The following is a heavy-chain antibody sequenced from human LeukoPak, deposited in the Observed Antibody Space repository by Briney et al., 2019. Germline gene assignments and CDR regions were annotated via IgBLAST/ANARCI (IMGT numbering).Heavy chain of an antibody. D-gene: IGHD4-17*01. J-gene: IGHJ5*02. V-gene: IGHV1-69*05. Sequence: SVKVSCKASGYTFTSYGISWVRQAPGQGLEWLGGIMPLFGTAGYAQKFQGRVTITKDESTRTVYLELTSLTSDDTAVYYCARDVHGDYGSGWFDPWGQGTLVSVSS. CDR1: GYTFTSYG. CDR3: ARDVHGDYGSGWFDP. CDR2: IMPLFGTA.